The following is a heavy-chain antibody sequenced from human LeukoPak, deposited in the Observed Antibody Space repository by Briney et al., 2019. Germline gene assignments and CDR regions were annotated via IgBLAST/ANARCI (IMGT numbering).Heavy chain of an antibody. D-gene: IGHD3-9*01. V-gene: IGHV3-49*03. CDR1: GFTFGDHS. CDR2: IRSKAYGGTA. CDR3: TREIRYFDWFQADY. Sequence: GRSLRLSCTASGFTFGDHSVSWFRQAPGKGLEWVGFIRSKAYGGTAEYAASVKGRFTISRDDSKSVAYLLMDSLKTEDTAVYYCTREIRYFDWFQADYWGQGTLVTVSS. J-gene: IGHJ4*02.